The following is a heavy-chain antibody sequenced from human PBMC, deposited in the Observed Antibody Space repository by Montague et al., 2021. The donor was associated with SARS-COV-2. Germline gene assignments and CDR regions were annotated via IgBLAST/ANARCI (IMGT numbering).Heavy chain of an antibody. CDR3: ARDRGRLQWFFQFDY. CDR2: IWSHGSNT. Sequence: SLRLSCAASGFSSSDYGMHWLRQAPGKGLEWVAVIWSHGSNTDYADSVKGRFTISRDDSKNGLYLQMSSLRGDDTAVYYCARDRGRLQWFFQFDYWGQGSLVTVSS. J-gene: IGHJ4*02. CDR1: GFSSSDYG. D-gene: IGHD3-3*01. V-gene: IGHV3-33*01.